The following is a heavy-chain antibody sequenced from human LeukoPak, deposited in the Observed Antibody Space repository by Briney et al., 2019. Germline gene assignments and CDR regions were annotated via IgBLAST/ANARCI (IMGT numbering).Heavy chain of an antibody. CDR1: GGSISSSSYY. D-gene: IGHD5-18*01. V-gene: IGHV4-39*01. CDR2: IYYSGST. J-gene: IGHJ4*02. CDR3: ASRYSYRYRVTMNPIDY. Sequence: SSETLPLTCTVSGGSISSSSYYWGWIRQPPGKGLEWIGSIYYSGSTYYNPSLKSRVTISVDTSKNQFSLKLSSVTAADTAVYYCASRYSYRYRVTMNPIDYWGQGTLVTVSS.